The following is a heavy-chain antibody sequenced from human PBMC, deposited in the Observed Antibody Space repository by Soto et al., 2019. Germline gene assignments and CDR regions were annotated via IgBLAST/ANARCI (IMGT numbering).Heavy chain of an antibody. J-gene: IGHJ4*02. CDR2: ISAYNGNT. Sequence: GASVKVSCKASGYTFTSYGISCVRQAPGQGLEWMGWISAYNGNTNYAQKLQGRVTMTTDTSTSTAYMELRSLRSDDTAVYYCARDPGLLAAAGLFDYWGQGTLVTVSS. D-gene: IGHD6-13*01. V-gene: IGHV1-18*01. CDR1: GYTFTSYG. CDR3: ARDPGLLAAAGLFDY.